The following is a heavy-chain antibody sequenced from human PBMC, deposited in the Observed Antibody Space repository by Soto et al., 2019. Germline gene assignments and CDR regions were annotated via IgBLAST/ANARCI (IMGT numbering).Heavy chain of an antibody. CDR3: ARDMSPYVSNSIHYFYYYMDV. J-gene: IGHJ6*03. CDR1: GFAFKNYG. Sequence: GGSLRLSCAASGFAFKNYGMHWVRQAPGKGLEWVAVITYDGSNKYYADSMKGRFTIYRDNSKNTLYLQMTDLRAEDTAVYYCARDMSPYVSNSIHYFYYYMDVWGKGTTVTVSS. CDR2: ITYDGSNK. V-gene: IGHV3-33*01. D-gene: IGHD2-15*01.